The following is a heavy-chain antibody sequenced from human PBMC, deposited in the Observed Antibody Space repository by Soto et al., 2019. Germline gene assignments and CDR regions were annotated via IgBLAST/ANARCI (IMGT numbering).Heavy chain of an antibody. V-gene: IGHV4-59*01. Sequence: SATLSLTCNVSGGSIYTDYWSWLRQSPGKGLEWIWYISDGGSTNYNTSLESRVTISVDTSKRQVSLKLSSVSAADTAIYFCARYCSSSICPEDHYYGLQXWGQGTTVPVS. CDR2: ISDGGST. D-gene: IGHD2-2*01. CDR1: GGSIYTDY. CDR3: ARYCSSSICPEDHYYGLQX. J-gene: IGHJ6*02.